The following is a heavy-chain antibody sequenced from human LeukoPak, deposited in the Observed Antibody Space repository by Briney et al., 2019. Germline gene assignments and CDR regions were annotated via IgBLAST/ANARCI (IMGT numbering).Heavy chain of an antibody. V-gene: IGHV1-69*01. CDR2: IIPIFGTA. J-gene: IGHJ3*02. D-gene: IGHD2-2*01. CDR3: ARPRYCSSTSCPDAFDI. CDR1: GGTFSIYA. Sequence: SVKVSCKASGGTFSIYALSWVRQAPGQGLEWMGGIIPIFGTANYAQKFQGRDTITADESTSTAYMELSSLRSEETAVYYCARPRYCSSTSCPDAFDIWGQGTMVTVSS.